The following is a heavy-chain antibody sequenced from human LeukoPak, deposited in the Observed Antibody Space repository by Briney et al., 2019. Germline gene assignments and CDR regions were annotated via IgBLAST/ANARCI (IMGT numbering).Heavy chain of an antibody. CDR3: VKDPFSVVVVPAAYFDY. CDR1: GSIFSSYS. D-gene: IGHD2-2*01. Sequence: PGGSLRLSCAASGSIFSSYSMSWVRQAPGKGLEWVSAIGVSGGNTYYADSVKGRFTISRDNSKNTLYLQMSSLRAEDTAVYYCVKDPFSVVVVPAAYFDYWGQGTLVTVSS. J-gene: IGHJ4*02. CDR2: IGVSGGNT. V-gene: IGHV3-23*01.